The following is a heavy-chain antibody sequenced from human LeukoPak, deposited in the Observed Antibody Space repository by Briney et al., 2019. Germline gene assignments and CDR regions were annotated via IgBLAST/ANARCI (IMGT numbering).Heavy chain of an antibody. D-gene: IGHD3-10*01. CDR1: GFTFSPHY. Sequence: PGGSLRLSCAASGFTFSPHYMDWVRQSPGQGLEWVGLNRNKANGYTTIYAASVKGRFTISRDDSKNSVYLQMDSLKTEDTAVYYCGDLGSAGTDHWGQGTLVTVSS. CDR2: NRNKANGYTT. J-gene: IGHJ4*02. CDR3: GDLGSAGTDH. V-gene: IGHV3-72*01.